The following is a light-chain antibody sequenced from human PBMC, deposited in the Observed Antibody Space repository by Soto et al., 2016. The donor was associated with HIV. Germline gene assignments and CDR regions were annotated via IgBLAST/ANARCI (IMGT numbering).Light chain of an antibody. J-gene: IGLJ2*01. CDR1: NIGSKS. CDR2: DDS. Sequence: SYVLTQPPSVPVAPGKTARITCGGNNIGSKSVHWYQQKPGQAPVLVVYDDSDRPSGIPERFSGSNSGNTATLTISRVEAGDEADYYCQVWDGSNDHPVFGGGTELTVL. CDR3: QVWDGSNDHPV. V-gene: IGLV3-21*03.